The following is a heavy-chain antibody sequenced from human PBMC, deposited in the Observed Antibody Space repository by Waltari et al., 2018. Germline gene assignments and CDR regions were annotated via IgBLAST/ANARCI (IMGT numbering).Heavy chain of an antibody. Sequence: EVQLVESGGGLMQPGGSLSLSCTASEFTVSPGYMTWVRQAPGKGLEWLSTVYSSGATYYAESVTGRFTMSRDNSRNMLSLQMNNLRPEDTALYYCAKGLVGSTTAFEYWGQGTLVTVSS. CDR2: VYSSGAT. CDR3: AKGLVGSTTAFEY. J-gene: IGHJ4*02. CDR1: EFTVSPGY. V-gene: IGHV3-53*01. D-gene: IGHD1-26*01.